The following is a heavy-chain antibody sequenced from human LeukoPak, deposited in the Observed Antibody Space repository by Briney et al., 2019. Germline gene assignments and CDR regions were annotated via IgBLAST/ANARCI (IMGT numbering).Heavy chain of an antibody. CDR3: AKALSSSWSRGRHFDS. CDR2: ISNSGTST. D-gene: IGHD6-13*01. V-gene: IGHV3-23*01. CDR1: GFAFSSSA. J-gene: IGHJ4*02. Sequence: GGSLRLSCVASGFAFSSSAMSWVRQAPGKGLEWVSAISNSGTSTYYADSVKGRFTISRDNSKITLFLQMNTLRPEDTAVYYCAKALSSSWSRGRHFDSWGQGTLVTVSS.